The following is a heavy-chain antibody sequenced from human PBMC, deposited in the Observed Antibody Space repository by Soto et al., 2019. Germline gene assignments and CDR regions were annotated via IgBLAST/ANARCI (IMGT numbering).Heavy chain of an antibody. J-gene: IGHJ5*02. D-gene: IGHD2-15*01. CDR3: ARDCSVGSCYPALGA. V-gene: IGHV3-53*01. CDR1: GFTVSSSY. CDR2: IYSGGST. Sequence: EVQVVESGGGLIQPGGSLRLSCAASGFTVSSSYMSWVRKAPGKGLEWVSFIYSGGSTYYADSVKGRFTISRENSKTPLYLQMNSLRAEYPALYYCARDCSVGSCYPALGAWFQGTLVTVSS.